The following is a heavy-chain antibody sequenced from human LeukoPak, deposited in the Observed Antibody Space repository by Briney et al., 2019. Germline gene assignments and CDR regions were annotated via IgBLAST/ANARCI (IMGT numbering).Heavy chain of an antibody. Sequence: SETLSLTCAVSGGSISSSNWWSWVRQPPGKGLEWIGEIYHSGSTNYNPSLKSRVTISVDTSKNQFSLKLSSVTAADTAVYYCARGVTPPRYSSGWFRGYFDYWGQGTLVTVSS. CDR3: ARGVTPPRYSSGWFRGYFDY. CDR1: GGSISSSNW. CDR2: IYHSGST. V-gene: IGHV4-4*02. D-gene: IGHD6-19*01. J-gene: IGHJ4*02.